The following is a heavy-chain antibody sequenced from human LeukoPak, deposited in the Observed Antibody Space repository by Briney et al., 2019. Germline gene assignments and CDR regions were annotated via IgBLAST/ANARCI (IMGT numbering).Heavy chain of an antibody. V-gene: IGHV3-23*01. CDR3: AKGGRYWYFDL. J-gene: IGHJ2*01. CDR1: GFNFSSYA. CDR2: ISGSGGST. Sequence: GSVRLSCAASGFNFSSYAMSWVRQAPGKGLEWVSAISGSGGSTYYADSVKGRFTISRDNSKNTLYLQMNSLRAEDTAVYYCAKGGRYWYFDLRGRGTLVTVSS.